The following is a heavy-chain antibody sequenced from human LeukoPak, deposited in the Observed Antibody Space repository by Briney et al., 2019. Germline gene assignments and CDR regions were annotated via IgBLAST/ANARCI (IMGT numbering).Heavy chain of an antibody. CDR2: IWYDGSNK. J-gene: IGHJ4*02. CDR1: GFTFSSYG. CDR3: AKDSDYVSSGYADY. V-gene: IGHV3-33*06. D-gene: IGHD3-22*01. Sequence: GRSLRLSCAASGFTFSSYGMHWVRQAPGKGLEWVVVIWYDGSNKYYADSVKGRFAISRDNSKNTLYLHMNSLRAEDTAVYYCAKDSDYVSSGYADYWGQGTLVTVSS.